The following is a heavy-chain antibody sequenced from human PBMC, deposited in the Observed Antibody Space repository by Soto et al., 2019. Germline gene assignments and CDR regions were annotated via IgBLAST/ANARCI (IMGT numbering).Heavy chain of an antibody. V-gene: IGHV4-30-2*06. CDR3: ARALAAISLYYFDY. CDR1: GGSISSGGYS. D-gene: IGHD2-15*01. CDR2: IYHSGST. Sequence: PSETLSLTCADSGGSISSGGYSWSWIRQSPGKGLEWIGYIYHSGSTYYNPSLKSRVTISVDRSKNQFSLKLSSVTAADTAVYYCARALAAISLYYFDYWGQGTLVTVSS. J-gene: IGHJ4*02.